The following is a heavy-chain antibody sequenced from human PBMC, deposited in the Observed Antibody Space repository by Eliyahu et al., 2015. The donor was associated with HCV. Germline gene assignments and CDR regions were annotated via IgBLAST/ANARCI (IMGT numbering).Heavy chain of an antibody. D-gene: IGHD6-19*01. CDR2: IHYSGST. CDR1: GGSITTXY. Sequence: QVQLQESGPGLVKPSETLSLTCTVSGGSITTXYWSWIRQPPGKGLEWIGYIHYSGSTNYKPSLKSRVTISLDTSKNQFSLNLTSVTAADTAMYYCASGGGGIAVTGTGGWFDPWGQGTLVTVSS. CDR3: ASGGGGIAVTGTGGWFDP. V-gene: IGHV4-59*01. J-gene: IGHJ5*02.